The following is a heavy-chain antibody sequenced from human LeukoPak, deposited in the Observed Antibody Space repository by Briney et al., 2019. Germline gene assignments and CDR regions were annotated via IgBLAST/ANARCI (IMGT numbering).Heavy chain of an antibody. CDR3: ARGSYRVVPAAALYYYYYMDV. V-gene: IGHV4-34*01. J-gene: IGHJ6*03. Sequence: SETLSLTCAVYGGSFSCYYWSWIRQPPGKGLEWIGEINHSGSTNYNPSLKSRVTISVDTSKNQFSLKLSSVTAADTAVYYCARGSYRVVPAAALYYYYYMDVWGKGTTVTVSS. CDR1: GGSFSCYY. D-gene: IGHD2-2*01. CDR2: INHSGST.